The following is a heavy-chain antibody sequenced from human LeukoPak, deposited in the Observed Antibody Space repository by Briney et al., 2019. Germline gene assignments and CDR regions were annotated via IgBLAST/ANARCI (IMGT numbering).Heavy chain of an antibody. J-gene: IGHJ2*01. CDR1: GGSFSGYY. D-gene: IGHD2-21*02. V-gene: IGHV4-34*01. CDR2: INHSGST. Sequence: SETLSLTCAVYGGSFSGYYWSWIRQPPGKGLEWLGEINHSGSTNYNPSLKSRVTISVDTSKNQFSLKLSSVTAADTAVYYCARHSIAYCGGDCYYWYFDLWGRGTLVTVSS. CDR3: ARHSIAYCGGDCYYWYFDL.